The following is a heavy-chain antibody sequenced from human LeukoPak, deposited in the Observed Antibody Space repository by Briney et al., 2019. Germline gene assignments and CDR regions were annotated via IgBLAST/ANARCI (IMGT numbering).Heavy chain of an antibody. CDR1: GFTFSSYS. Sequence: GGSLRLSCAASGFTFSSYSMNWVRQAPGKGLEWVSSISSSSSYIYYADSVKGRFTISRDNAKNSLYLQMNSLRAEDTAVYYCASQKWVAARPFDYWGQGTLVTVSS. J-gene: IGHJ4*02. CDR2: ISSSSSYI. V-gene: IGHV3-21*01. D-gene: IGHD6-6*01. CDR3: ASQKWVAARPFDY.